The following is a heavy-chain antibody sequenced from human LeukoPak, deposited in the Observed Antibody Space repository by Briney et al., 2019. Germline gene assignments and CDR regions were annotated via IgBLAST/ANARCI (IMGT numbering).Heavy chain of an antibody. V-gene: IGHV4-61*10. Sequence: SETLSLTCNVSGASISSGSYYWSWIRQPAGKGLEWIGRIYSSGATNYNPSLKTRVTISVDTSKNQFSLKLSSVTAADTAVYYCARVPFKGAIDYWGQGTLVTVSS. CDR1: GASISSGSYY. J-gene: IGHJ4*02. CDR3: ARVPFKGAIDY. CDR2: IYSSGAT.